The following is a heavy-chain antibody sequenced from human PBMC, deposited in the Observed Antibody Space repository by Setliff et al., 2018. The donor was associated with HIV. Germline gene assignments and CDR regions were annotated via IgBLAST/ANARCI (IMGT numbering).Heavy chain of an antibody. D-gene: IGHD7-27*01. CDR2: FYVGGDT. CDR3: ALTAHNLLRGYMDV. CDR1: GGPVSTYY. J-gene: IGHJ6*03. V-gene: IGHV4-4*07. Sequence: SETLSLTCTVSGGPVSTYYWSWIRQPAGKGLEWIGRFYVGGDTNYNPSLKSRVTMSVDTSKKQSSLKLKSVTAADTAVYYCALTAHNLLRGYMDVWGKGTKVTVSS.